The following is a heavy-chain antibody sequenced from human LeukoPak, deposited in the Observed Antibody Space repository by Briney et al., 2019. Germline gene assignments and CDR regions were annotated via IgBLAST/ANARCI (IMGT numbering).Heavy chain of an antibody. J-gene: IGHJ4*02. CDR3: AKDKRSFGGYDYFDY. Sequence: GGSLRLSCAASGFTFSSYGMSWVRQAPGKGLEWVAFIRYDGSNKYYADSVKGRFTISRDNSKNTLYLQMNSLRAEDTAVYYCAKDKRSFGGYDYFDYWGQGTLVTVSS. V-gene: IGHV3-30*02. D-gene: IGHD5-12*01. CDR1: GFTFSSYG. CDR2: IRYDGSNK.